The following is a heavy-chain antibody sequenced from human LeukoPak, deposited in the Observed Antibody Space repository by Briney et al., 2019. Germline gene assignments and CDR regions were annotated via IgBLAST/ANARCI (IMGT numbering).Heavy chain of an antibody. V-gene: IGHV4-59*01. J-gene: IGHJ4*02. D-gene: IGHD5-12*01. CDR3: ARGTGSGYDYYSY. Sequence: PSETLSLTCTVSGGSISSYYWSWIRQPPGKGLEWIGYIYYSGSTNYNPSLKSRVTISVDTSKNQFSLKLSSVTAADTAVYYCARGTGSGYDYYSYWGQGTLVTVSS. CDR1: GGSISSYY. CDR2: IYYSGST.